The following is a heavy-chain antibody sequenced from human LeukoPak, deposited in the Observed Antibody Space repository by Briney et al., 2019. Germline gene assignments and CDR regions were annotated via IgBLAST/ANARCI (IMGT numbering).Heavy chain of an antibody. CDR1: GFTFSSYG. J-gene: IGHJ3*02. CDR2: IRYDGSNK. CDR3: AGVDAAMPDAFDI. D-gene: IGHD5-18*01. V-gene: IGHV3-30*02. Sequence: GGSLRLSCAVSGFTFSSYGLQWVRQAPGKGLEWVAFIRYDGSNKYFADSVKGRFTISRDNSKNTLYLQMNSLRADDTAVYYCAGVDAAMPDAFDIRGQGTTVTVSS.